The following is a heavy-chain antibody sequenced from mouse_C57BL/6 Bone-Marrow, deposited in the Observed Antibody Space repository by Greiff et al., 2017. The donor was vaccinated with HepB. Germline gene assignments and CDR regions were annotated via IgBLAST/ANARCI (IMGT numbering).Heavy chain of an antibody. D-gene: IGHD1-1*01. CDR3: ARHGSSYRYFDV. Sequence: QVQLQQSGAELARPGASVKLSCKASGYTFTSYGISWVKQRTGQGLEWIGEIYPRSGNTYYNEKFKGKATLTADKSSSTAYMELRSLTSEDSAVYFCARHGSSYRYFDVWGTGTTVTVSS. CDR2: IYPRSGNT. V-gene: IGHV1-81*01. J-gene: IGHJ1*03. CDR1: GYTFTSYG.